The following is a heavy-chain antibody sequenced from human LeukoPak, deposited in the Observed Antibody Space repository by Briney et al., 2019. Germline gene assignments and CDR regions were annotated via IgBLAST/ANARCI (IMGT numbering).Heavy chain of an antibody. CDR3: AKVFGELLKDY. CDR2: ISYDGSNK. Sequence: GGSLRLSCAASGFTFSSYGMHWVRKAPGKGLEWVAVISYDGSNKYYADSVKGRFTISRDNSKSTLYLQMNSLRAEDTAVYYCAKVFGELLKDYWGQGTLVTVSS. J-gene: IGHJ4*02. D-gene: IGHD3-10*01. V-gene: IGHV3-30*18. CDR1: GFTFSSYG.